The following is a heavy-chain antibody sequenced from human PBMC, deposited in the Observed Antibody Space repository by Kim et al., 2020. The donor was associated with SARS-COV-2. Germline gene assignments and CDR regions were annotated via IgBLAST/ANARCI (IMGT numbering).Heavy chain of an antibody. CDR2: T. J-gene: IGHJ4*02. CDR3: ARGGDYVYFDY. D-gene: IGHD4-17*01. V-gene: IGHV1-3*01. Sequence: TKYSQKFQGRVTITRDTSASTAYMELSSLRSEDTAVYYCARGGDYVYFDYWGQGTLVTVSS.